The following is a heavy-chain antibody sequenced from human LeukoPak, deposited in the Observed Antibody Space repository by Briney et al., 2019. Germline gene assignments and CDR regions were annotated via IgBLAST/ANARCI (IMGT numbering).Heavy chain of an antibody. D-gene: IGHD5-12*01. V-gene: IGHV4-59*01. CDR2: IYYSGST. J-gene: IGHJ4*02. CDR1: GGSISSYY. Sequence: SETLSLTCTVSGGSISSYYWSWIRQPPGKGLEWIGYIYYSGSTNYNPSLKSRVTISVDTSKNQFSLKLRSVTAADTAVYYCARVTGYDWESFYDYRGQGILVTVSS. CDR3: ARVTGYDWESFYDY.